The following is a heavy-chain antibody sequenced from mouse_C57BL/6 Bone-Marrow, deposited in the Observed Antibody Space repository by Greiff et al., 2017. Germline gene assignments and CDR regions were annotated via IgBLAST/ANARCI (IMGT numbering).Heavy chain of an antibody. CDR3: ARHRAPYFDY. V-gene: IGHV5-6*01. CDR1: GFTFSSYG. D-gene: IGHD3-3*01. CDR2: ISSGGSYT. J-gene: IGHJ2*01. Sequence: EVQLVESGGDLVKPGGSLKLSCAASGFTFSSYGMSWVRQTPDKRLEWVATISSGGSYTYYPDSVTGRFTISRDNAKNTLYLQMSSLKSEDTAMYYCARHRAPYFDYWGQGTTLTVSS.